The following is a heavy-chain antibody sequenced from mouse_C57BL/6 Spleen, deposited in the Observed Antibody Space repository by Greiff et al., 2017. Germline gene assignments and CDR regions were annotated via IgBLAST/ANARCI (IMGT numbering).Heavy chain of an antibody. CDR3: ARPYDGNSYAMDY. J-gene: IGHJ4*01. CDR1: GYTFTSYT. CDR2: INPSSGYT. D-gene: IGHD2-10*01. V-gene: IGHV1-4*01. Sequence: QVQLQQSGAELARPGASVKMSCKASGYTFTSYTMHWVKQRPGQGLEWIGYINPSSGYTKYNQKFKDKATLTADKSSSTAYMQLSSLTSEDSAVYYCARPYDGNSYAMDYWGQGTSVTVSS.